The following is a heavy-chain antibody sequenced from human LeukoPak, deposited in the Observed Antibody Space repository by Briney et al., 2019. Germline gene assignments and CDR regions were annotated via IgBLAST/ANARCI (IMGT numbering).Heavy chain of an antibody. J-gene: IGHJ4*02. CDR1: GGSISSSSYY. V-gene: IGHV4-39*07. D-gene: IGHD3-22*01. CDR2: INHSGST. Sequence: SETLSHTCSVSGGSISSSSYYWGWIRQPPGKGLEWIGEINHSGSTNYNPSLKSRVTISVDTSKNQFYLKLSSVPAAATAVYYCASGDSNSWSVDYWGQGTLVTVSS. CDR3: ASGDSNSWSVDY.